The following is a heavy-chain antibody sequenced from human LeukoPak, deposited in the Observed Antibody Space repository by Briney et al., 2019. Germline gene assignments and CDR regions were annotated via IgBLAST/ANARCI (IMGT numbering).Heavy chain of an antibody. J-gene: IGHJ6*03. D-gene: IGHD3-10*01. CDR2: IYSGGST. V-gene: IGHV3-66*01. Sequence: GGSLRLSCAASGFTVSSKYMNWVRQAPGKGLEWVSVIYSGGSTYYADSVRGRFTISIDNSKNTLYLQMNSLRADDTAMYYCARAIFFGAPDYYMDVWGKGTTVTISS. CDR3: ARAIFFGAPDYYMDV. CDR1: GFTVSSKY.